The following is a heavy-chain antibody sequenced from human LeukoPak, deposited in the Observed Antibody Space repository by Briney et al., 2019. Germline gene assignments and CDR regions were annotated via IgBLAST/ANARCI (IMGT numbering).Heavy chain of an antibody. CDR2: IIRIFSTT. CDR1: GGTFSSYA. CDR3: ASGYCSTTSCYVNPYFDY. J-gene: IGHJ4*02. Sequence: GSSVKVSCKASGGTFSSYAIHWVRQAPGQGLEWMGGIIRIFSTTNYAQKFQGRVTISADESTSTAYMVLSSLRSEDTAVYYCASGYCSTTSCYVNPYFDYWGQGTLVTVSS. V-gene: IGHV1-69*01. D-gene: IGHD2-2*03.